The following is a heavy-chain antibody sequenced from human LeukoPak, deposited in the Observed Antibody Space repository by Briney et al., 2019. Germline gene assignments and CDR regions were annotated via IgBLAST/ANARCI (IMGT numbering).Heavy chain of an antibody. CDR2: IYPGDSDT. CDR1: GSLFTSYW. J-gene: IGHJ4*02. V-gene: IGHV5-51*01. CDR3: ARRSSSWFKVDY. D-gene: IGHD6-13*01. Sequence: GESLQISCTGSGSLFTSYWIGWVRQMPGKGLELMGIIYPGDSDTRYSPSFQGQVTISADKSISTAYLQWSSLKASDTAMYYCARRSSSWFKVDYWGQGTLVTVSS.